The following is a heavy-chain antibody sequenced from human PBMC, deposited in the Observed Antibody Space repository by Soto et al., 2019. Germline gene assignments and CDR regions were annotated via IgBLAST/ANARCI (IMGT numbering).Heavy chain of an antibody. CDR1: GFTFNNYV. CDR3: GELEFSFWPKRLYYFDY. Sequence: VQLLDSGGGLVQPGGSLRLSCAASGFTFNNYVMSWVRQAPGKGLEWVSALSSSGGSTYYADSVKGRFAISRDNSKNKLYLQKDSLGAEDTGGYYCGELEFSFWPKRLYYFDYWGQGTLVAVSS. V-gene: IGHV3-23*01. D-gene: IGHD3-16*02. CDR2: LSSSGGST. J-gene: IGHJ4*02.